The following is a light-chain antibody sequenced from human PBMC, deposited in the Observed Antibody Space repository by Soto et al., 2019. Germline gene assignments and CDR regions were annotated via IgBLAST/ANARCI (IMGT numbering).Light chain of an antibody. J-gene: IGKJ2*01. CDR2: DAS. CDR1: QNISVW. V-gene: IGKV1-5*01. Sequence: DIQMTQSPSTLSASVGDGVTITCRASQNISVWLAWYQQRPGKAPKFLIYDASNLETGVSSRFSGSGSGTEFTLTISSLQPDDFEPYYCQQYDSSSPTFGQGTKLEIK. CDR3: QQYDSSSPT.